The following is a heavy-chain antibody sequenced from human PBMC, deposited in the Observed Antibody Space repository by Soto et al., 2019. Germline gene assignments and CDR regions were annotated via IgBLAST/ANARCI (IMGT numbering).Heavy chain of an antibody. Sequence: QVQLQQWGAGLLKPSETLSLTCAVFGGSFSGHYWTWIRQPPGKGLEWVGEINHSGSSNYNPSLKSRVTISVDPSKNQFSLKLSSVTAADTAVYYCARAGSYLWGGFDPWGQGTLVTVSS. CDR3: ARAGSYLWGGFDP. CDR2: INHSGSS. V-gene: IGHV4-34*01. D-gene: IGHD3-16*01. CDR1: GGSFSGHY. J-gene: IGHJ5*02.